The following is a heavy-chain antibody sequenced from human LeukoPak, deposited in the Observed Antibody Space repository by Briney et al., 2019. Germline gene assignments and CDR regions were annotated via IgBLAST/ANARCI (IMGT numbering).Heavy chain of an antibody. CDR3: ARDYGYSSSFDY. CDR2: ISGGSSTI. CDR1: GFTFRTSS. V-gene: IGHV3-48*02. D-gene: IGHD6-13*01. J-gene: IGHJ4*02. Sequence: GGSLRLSCAVYGFTFRTSSMNWVRQAPGKGLERVSYISGGSSTIHYADSVKGRFTISRDNAKKSLYLQLNSLRNEDTAVYYRARDYGYSSSFDYWGQGTLVTVSS.